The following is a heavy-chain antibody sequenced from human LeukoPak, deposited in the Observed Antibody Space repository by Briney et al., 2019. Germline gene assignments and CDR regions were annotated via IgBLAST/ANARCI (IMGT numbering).Heavy chain of an antibody. CDR2: ISYDGSNK. V-gene: IGHV3-30-3*01. CDR3: ARVRRRITMVRGVIIAPIDY. Sequence: PGRSLRLSCAASGFTFSSYAMHWVRQAPGKGLEWVAVISYDGSNKYYADSVKGRFTISRDNSKNTLYLQMNSLRAEDTAVYYCARVRRRITMVRGVIIAPIDYWGQGTLVTVSS. CDR1: GFTFSSYA. D-gene: IGHD3-10*01. J-gene: IGHJ4*02.